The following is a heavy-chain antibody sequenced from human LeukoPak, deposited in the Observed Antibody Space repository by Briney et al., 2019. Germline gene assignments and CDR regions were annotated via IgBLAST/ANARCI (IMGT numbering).Heavy chain of an antibody. V-gene: IGHV4-30-4*08. CDR1: GGSISNGDYY. CDR3: ARAPYYSPLYCSSASCYSFNGLDI. J-gene: IGHJ3*02. D-gene: IGHD2-2*02. Sequence: SETLSLTXTVSGGSISNGDYYWSWIRQPPGKGLEWIGYIYYSGTMYYNPSLKSRLTMSVDTSKNQFSLKLSSVTAADTAVYYCARAPYYSPLYCSSASCYSFNGLDIWGQGTKVTVSS. CDR2: IYYSGTM.